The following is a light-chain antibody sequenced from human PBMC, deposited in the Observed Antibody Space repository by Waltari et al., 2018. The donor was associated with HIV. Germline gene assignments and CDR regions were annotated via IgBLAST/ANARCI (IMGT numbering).Light chain of an antibody. CDR3: QSYDITLSASVV. CDR2: GNK. J-gene: IGLJ2*01. Sequence: QSVLTQPPSVSGAPGQRVTISCTGSTSNIGAASDVHWYQQIPGTAPKLLISGNKNRPSGVPDRFSASKSGTSASLTITGLQAEDEADYFCQSYDITLSASVVFGGGTKLTVL. V-gene: IGLV1-40*01. CDR1: TSNIGAASD.